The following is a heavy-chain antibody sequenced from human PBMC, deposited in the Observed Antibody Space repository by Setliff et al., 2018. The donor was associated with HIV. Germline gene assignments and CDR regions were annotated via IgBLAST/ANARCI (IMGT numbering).Heavy chain of an antibody. V-gene: IGHV3-23*01. J-gene: IGHJ4*02. CDR1: GFKFRDYT. CDR2: IAGNKGTT. Sequence: GGSLRLSCAASGFKFRDYTLSWLRQFPGKGLERVSAIAGNKGTTFYADSVKGRFIISRDNSQNTLYLQMNSLRADDTAIYYCAKGFRPVDTALVSGPTYWGQGIRVTVSS. D-gene: IGHD5-18*01. CDR3: AKGFRPVDTALVSGPTY.